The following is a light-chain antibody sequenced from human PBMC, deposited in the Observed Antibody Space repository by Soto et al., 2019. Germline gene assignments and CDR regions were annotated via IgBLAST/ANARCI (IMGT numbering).Light chain of an antibody. J-gene: IGKJ3*01. CDR3: QQYGSSIFT. V-gene: IGKV3-20*01. Sequence: EIVLTQSPGTLSLSPGEGATLSCRASQSVSSNYLAWYQQRPGQAPRLLIYGASTRPTGIPERFSGSGSGTDFTLTISRLEPEDFAVYYCQQYGSSIFTFGPGTRVDI. CDR1: QSVSSNY. CDR2: GAS.